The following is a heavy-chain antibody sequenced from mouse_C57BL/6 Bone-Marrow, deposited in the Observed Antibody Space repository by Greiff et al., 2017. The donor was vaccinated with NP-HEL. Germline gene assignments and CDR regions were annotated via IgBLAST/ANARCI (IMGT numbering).Heavy chain of an antibody. Sequence: VQLKESGAELVKPGASVKLSCTASGFNIKDYYMHWVKQRTEQGLEWIGRIDPEDGETKYAPKFQGKATITADTSSNTAYLQLSSQTSEDTAVYYCAPIYYYGSSWDYWGQGTTLTVSS. V-gene: IGHV14-2*01. CDR3: APIYYYGSSWDY. D-gene: IGHD1-1*01. J-gene: IGHJ2*01. CDR1: GFNIKDYY. CDR2: IDPEDGET.